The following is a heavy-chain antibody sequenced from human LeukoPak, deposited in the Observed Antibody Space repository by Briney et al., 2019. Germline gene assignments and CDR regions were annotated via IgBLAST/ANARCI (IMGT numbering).Heavy chain of an antibody. CDR3: ASLTNPGY. CDR2: VHSGGST. CDR1: GFTVSSNY. D-gene: IGHD3-9*01. V-gene: IGHV3-53*05. Sequence: PGGSLRLSCSASGFTVSSNYMSWVRQAPGKGLEWVSVVHSGGSTYYADSVKGRFTISRDNSKNTLYLQMNSLRAEDTAVYYCASLTNPGYWGQGTLVTVSS. J-gene: IGHJ4*02.